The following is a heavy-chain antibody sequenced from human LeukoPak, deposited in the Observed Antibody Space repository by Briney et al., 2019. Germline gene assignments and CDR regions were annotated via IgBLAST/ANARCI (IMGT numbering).Heavy chain of an antibody. D-gene: IGHD6-19*01. J-gene: IGHJ4*02. CDR1: GYSISSGYY. Sequence: SETLSLTCTVSGYSISSGYYWGWIRQPPGKGLEWIGSIYHSGSTYYNPSLKSRVTISVDTSKNQFSLKLNSLTAADTAVYYCARRRGGSVAGWPLYFDHWGQGTLVTVSS. CDR2: IYHSGST. CDR3: ARRRGGSVAGWPLYFDH. V-gene: IGHV4-38-2*02.